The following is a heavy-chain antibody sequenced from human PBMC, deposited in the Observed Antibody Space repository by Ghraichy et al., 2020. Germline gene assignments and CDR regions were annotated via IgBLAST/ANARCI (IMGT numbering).Heavy chain of an antibody. V-gene: IGHV1-69*04. Sequence: SVKVSCKASGGTFSSYAISWVRQAPGQGLEWMGRIIPILGIANYAQKFQGRVTITADKSTSTAYMELSSLRSEDTAVYYCARDSRYSSGWYPYYYYMDVWGKGTTVTVSS. CDR2: IIPILGIA. CDR1: GGTFSSYA. D-gene: IGHD6-19*01. CDR3: ARDSRYSSGWYPYYYYMDV. J-gene: IGHJ6*03.